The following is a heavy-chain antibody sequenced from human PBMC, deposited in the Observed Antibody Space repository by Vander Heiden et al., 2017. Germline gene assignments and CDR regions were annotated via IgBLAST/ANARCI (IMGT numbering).Heavy chain of an antibody. CDR3: ATARGGATNFLEY. CDR1: GFTFSNAW. J-gene: IGHJ4*02. V-gene: IGHV3-15*07. Sequence: EVQLVESGGGLVKPGGSLRLSCAASGFTFSNAWVGRIKTKSGGETTDYAAPVKGRFTISRDDSKNTLYLQMNSMKTEDTAVYYCATARGGATNFLEYWGQGTLVTVYS. CDR2: IKTKSGGETT. D-gene: IGHD1-26*01.